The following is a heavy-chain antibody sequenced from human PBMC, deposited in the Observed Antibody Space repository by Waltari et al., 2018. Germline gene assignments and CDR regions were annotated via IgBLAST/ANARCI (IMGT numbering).Heavy chain of an antibody. D-gene: IGHD3-3*01. CDR1: GFRGRNNY. V-gene: IGHV3-53*04. CDR3: ARADFWGGFYFDY. CDR2: IYSGGGT. J-gene: IGHJ4*02. Sequence: EVQLVDSGGGLVQPGGCLRRSWAVSGFRGRNNYMTWVRQTPGKGLECVSVIYSGGGTFHADSVKGRFAISRHDSRNTLNLQMDSLRVEDTAIYFCARADFWGGFYFDYWGLGTLVTVSS.